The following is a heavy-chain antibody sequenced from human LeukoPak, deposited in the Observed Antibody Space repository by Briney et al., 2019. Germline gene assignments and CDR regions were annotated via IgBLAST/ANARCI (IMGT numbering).Heavy chain of an antibody. CDR1: GGSISSYY. D-gene: IGHD3-16*01. V-gene: IGHV4-59*01. CDR2: IYYSGST. Sequence: NPSETLSLTCTVSGGSISSYYWSWIRQPPGKGLEWIGYIYYSGSTNYNPSLKSRVTISVDTSRNQFSLKLSSVTAADTAVYYCASLYPGYYYYMDVWGKGTTVTVSS. CDR3: ASLYPGYYYYMDV. J-gene: IGHJ6*03.